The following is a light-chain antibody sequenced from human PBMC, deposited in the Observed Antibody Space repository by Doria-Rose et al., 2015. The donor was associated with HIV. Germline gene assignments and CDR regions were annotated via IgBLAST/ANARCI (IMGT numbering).Light chain of an antibody. CDR2: AAS. V-gene: IGKV1-16*02. CDR1: QSINTY. CDR3: QQYKSYPIT. J-gene: IGKJ5*01. Sequence: TWRASQSINTYLAWFHQKPGQAPKSLIYAASSLQSGVPSKFRGSGSETDFTLTITSLQPEDFATYYCQQYKSYPITFGQGTRLEIK.